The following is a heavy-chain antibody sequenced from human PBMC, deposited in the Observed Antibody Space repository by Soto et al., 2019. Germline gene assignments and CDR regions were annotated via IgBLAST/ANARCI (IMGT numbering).Heavy chain of an antibody. CDR2: ISGSGGST. V-gene: IGHV3-23*01. CDR1: GFTFSSYA. J-gene: IGHJ5*02. D-gene: IGHD6-13*01. Sequence: EVQLLESGGGLVQPGGSLRLSCAASGFTFSSYAMSWVRQAPGKGLEWVSAISGSGGSTYYADSVKGRFTISRDNSKNTLYLQMYSLRAEDTAVYYCAKDSDSSSWNNWFDPWGQGTLVTVSS. CDR3: AKDSDSSSWNNWFDP.